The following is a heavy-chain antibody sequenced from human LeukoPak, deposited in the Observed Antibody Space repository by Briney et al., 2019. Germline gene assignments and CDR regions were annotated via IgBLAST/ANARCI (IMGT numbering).Heavy chain of an antibody. CDR2: VQYSGST. J-gene: IGHJ4*02. D-gene: IGHD6-13*01. CDR1: GGSISSGDYY. CDR3: TRRRGGTSSRDY. V-gene: IGHV4-39*01. Sequence: SETLSLTCTGSGGSISSGDYYWAWIRQPPGQGLEWIGNVQYSGSTYYNPSLKSRVTISLDTSKNQFSLRLSSVTAADTSMYYCTRRRGGTSSRDYWGQGTLVTVSS.